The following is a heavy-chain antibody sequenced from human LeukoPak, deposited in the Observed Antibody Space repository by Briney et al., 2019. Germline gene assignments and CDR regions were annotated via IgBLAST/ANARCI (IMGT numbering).Heavy chain of an antibody. J-gene: IGHJ5*02. CDR3: ARGQGYCSSTSCRNWFDP. V-gene: IGHV4-34*01. CDR2: INHSGST. CDR1: GGSLSGYY. Sequence: SETLSLTCAVYGGSLSGYYWRWIRQPPGKGLEWIGEINHSGSTNYNPSPKSRVTISVDTSKNQFSLKLSSVTAADTAVYYCARGQGYCSSTSCRNWFDPWGQGTLVTVSS. D-gene: IGHD2-2*01.